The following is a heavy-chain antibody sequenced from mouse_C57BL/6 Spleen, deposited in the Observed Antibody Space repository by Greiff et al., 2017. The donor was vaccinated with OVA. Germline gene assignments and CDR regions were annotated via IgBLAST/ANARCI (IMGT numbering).Heavy chain of an antibody. Sequence: QVQLQQPGAELVKPGASVKLSCKASGYTFTSYWMHWVKQRPGQGLEWIGMIHPNSGSTNYNEKFKSKATLTVDKSSSTAYMQLSSLTSEDSAVYYCARRNDGYYGPFAYWGQGTLVTVSA. J-gene: IGHJ3*01. CDR1: GYTFTSYW. CDR3: ARRNDGYYGPFAY. D-gene: IGHD2-3*01. V-gene: IGHV1-64*01. CDR2: IHPNSGST.